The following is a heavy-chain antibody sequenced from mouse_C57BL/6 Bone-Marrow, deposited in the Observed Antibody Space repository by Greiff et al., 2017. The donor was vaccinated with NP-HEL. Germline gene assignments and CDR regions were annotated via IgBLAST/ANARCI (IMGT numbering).Heavy chain of an antibody. V-gene: IGHV1-74*01. D-gene: IGHD1-2*01. Sequence: QVQLQQPGAELVKPGASVKVSCKASGYTFTSYWMHWVKQRPGQGLEWIGRIHPSDSDTSYNQKFKGKAKLTAVTSASTAYMERSSLTNEDSAVYYCTRRRGAMDYWGQGTSVTVSS. CDR2: IHPSDSDT. J-gene: IGHJ4*01. CDR3: TRRRGAMDY. CDR1: GYTFTSYW.